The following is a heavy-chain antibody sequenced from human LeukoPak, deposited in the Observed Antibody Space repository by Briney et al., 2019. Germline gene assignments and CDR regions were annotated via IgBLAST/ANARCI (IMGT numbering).Heavy chain of an antibody. V-gene: IGHV3-30*18. CDR2: ISYDGSNK. D-gene: IGHD6-13*01. Sequence: GRSLTLSCAVSGFTCSSYGIHWVRQAPGKGLEWVAVISYDGSNKNYADSVKGRFTISRDNSKNTLYLQMNSLRAEDTAVYYCAKEKDRYSSSWSHFDYWGQGTLVTVSS. J-gene: IGHJ4*02. CDR1: GFTCSSYG. CDR3: AKEKDRYSSSWSHFDY.